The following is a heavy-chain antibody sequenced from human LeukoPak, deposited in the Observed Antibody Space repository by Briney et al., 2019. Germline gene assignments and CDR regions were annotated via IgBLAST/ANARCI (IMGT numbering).Heavy chain of an antibody. J-gene: IGHJ6*03. V-gene: IGHV1-8*03. CDR3: ARGVPVRRFLLYCSGGSCYSHYMDV. CDR2: MNPNSGNT. D-gene: IGHD2-15*01. CDR1: GYTFTSYD. Sequence: ASVKVSCKASGYTFTSYDINWVRPATGQGLEWMGWMNPNSGNTGYAQKFQGRVTITRNTSISTAYMDLSSLRSEDTAVYYCARGVPVRRFLLYCSGGSCYSHYMDVWGKGTTVTVSS.